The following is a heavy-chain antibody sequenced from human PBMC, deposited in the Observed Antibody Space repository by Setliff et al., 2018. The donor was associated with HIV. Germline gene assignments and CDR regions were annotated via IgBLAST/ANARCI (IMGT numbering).Heavy chain of an antibody. CDR1: GFTFSSYS. V-gene: IGHV3-23*01. D-gene: IGHD2-8*02. CDR2: ISSGGEIM. Sequence: GGSLKLSCAASGFTFSSYSMNWVRQAPGKGLEWVSAISSGGEIMFYADSVKGRFTISRDNSKNTLYLQMISLRADDTAVYYCAKSLLVAGNDYWGQGTLVTVSS. J-gene: IGHJ4*02. CDR3: AKSLLVAGNDY.